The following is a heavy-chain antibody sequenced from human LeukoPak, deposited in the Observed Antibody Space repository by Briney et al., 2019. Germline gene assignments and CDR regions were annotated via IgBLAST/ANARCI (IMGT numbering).Heavy chain of an antibody. Sequence: WGSLRLSCAASGFTFSSYSMNWVRQAPAQGLEWVSSISSSSSYIYYADSVQSRFTISRDDAKNYLYLHMNTLRAAATAVYYFATHEYSSGWYRTNDYWGQGTLVTVCS. D-gene: IGHD6-19*01. J-gene: IGHJ4*02. CDR2: ISSSSSYI. V-gene: IGHV3-21*01. CDR3: ATHEYSSGWYRTNDY. CDR1: GFTFSSYS.